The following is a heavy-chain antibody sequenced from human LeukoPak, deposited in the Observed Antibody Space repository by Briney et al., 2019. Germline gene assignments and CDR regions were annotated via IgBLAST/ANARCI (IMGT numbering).Heavy chain of an antibody. CDR2: IYSDATT. CDR1: GFTVSTNY. Sequence: GGSLRLSCAASGFTVSTNYVSWVRQAPGKGLEWVSIIYSDATTSYADSVRGRFTISRDNSKNTVYLQMNSLSGDDTAVYFCARMLGGGYTGLFDSWGQGTLVTVSS. CDR3: ARMLGGGYTGLFDS. D-gene: IGHD3-10*02. J-gene: IGHJ4*02. V-gene: IGHV3-53*01.